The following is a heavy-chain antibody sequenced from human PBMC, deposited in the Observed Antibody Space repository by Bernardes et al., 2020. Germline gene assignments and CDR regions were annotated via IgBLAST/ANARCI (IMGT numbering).Heavy chain of an antibody. J-gene: IGHJ4*02. V-gene: IGHV3-23*01. Sequence: GGSLRLSCAASGFTFSNDAMSWVRQAPGKGLEWVSAISGGGGGTYYAASVKGRFTISRDNSENTLYLQMNSLRAEDTAVYYCAKIPDYNYLWGSYRYFDSWGQGTLVTVSS. D-gene: IGHD3-16*02. CDR3: AKIPDYNYLWGSYRYFDS. CDR1: GFTFSNDA. CDR2: ISGGGGGT.